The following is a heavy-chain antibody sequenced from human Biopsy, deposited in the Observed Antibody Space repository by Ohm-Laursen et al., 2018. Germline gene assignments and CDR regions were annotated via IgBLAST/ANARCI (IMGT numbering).Heavy chain of an antibody. V-gene: IGHV3-23*01. CDR2: ISPSSAYT. CDR1: GFNFDTYA. D-gene: IGHD3-22*01. J-gene: IGHJ4*02. CDR3: AKDWTSQYYYDTMDDY. Sequence: SLRLSCAASGFNFDTYAMSWVRQAPGRGLEYVSIISPSSAYTYYGDSVKGRFTISRDNSRNILYLQMNSLRAEDTAIYYCAKDWTSQYYYDTMDDYWGQGTLVTVSS.